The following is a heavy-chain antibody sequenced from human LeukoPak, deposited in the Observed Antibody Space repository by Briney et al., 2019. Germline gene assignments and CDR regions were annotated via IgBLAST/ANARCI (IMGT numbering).Heavy chain of an antibody. CDR2: INHSGST. V-gene: IGHV4-34*01. CDR3: ARGGTDKLLWFGELLSRAIDY. J-gene: IGHJ4*02. D-gene: IGHD3-10*01. CDR1: GGSFSGYY. Sequence: PSGTLSLTCAVYGGSFSGYYWSWIRQPPGKGLEWIGEINHSGSTNYNPSLKSRVTISVDTSKNQFSLKLSSVTAADTAVYYCARGGTDKLLWFGELLSRAIDYWGQGTLVTVS.